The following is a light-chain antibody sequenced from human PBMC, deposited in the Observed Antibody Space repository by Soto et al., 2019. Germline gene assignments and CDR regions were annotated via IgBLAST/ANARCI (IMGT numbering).Light chain of an antibody. V-gene: IGLV1-40*01. CDR1: SSNIGTGYD. Sequence: QSVLTDPPSVSVAPGQRVTIAFTGSSSNIGTGYDVHWYQQLPGTSPKLLIYGNSNRPSGVPDRFSGSKSGTSASLAITGLQAEDEADYYCQSFDSSRFYVFGTGTKVTVL. J-gene: IGLJ1*01. CDR2: GNS. CDR3: QSFDSSRFYV.